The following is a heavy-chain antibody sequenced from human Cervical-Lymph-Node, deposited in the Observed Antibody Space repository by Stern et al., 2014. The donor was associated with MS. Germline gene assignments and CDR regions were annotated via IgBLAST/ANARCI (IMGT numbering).Heavy chain of an antibody. CDR1: GYTFIRYY. V-gene: IGHV1-46*01. CDR3: ATLYDSSGNYGMEV. Sequence: QDQLVQSGAQVKKPWASVKVSFKGSGYTFIRYYIHWVRQAPGQGLAWMVIVNANGGSAGYAQKFQGRVTMASDTSTSTVSMELSSLRSEDTAVYYCATLYDSSGNYGMEVGGQGTTVIVSS. D-gene: IGHD5/OR15-5a*01. J-gene: IGHJ6*02. CDR2: VNANGGSA.